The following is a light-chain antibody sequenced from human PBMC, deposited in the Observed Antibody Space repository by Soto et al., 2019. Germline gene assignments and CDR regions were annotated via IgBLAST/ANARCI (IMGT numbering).Light chain of an antibody. J-gene: IGKJ4*01. V-gene: IGKV1-39*01. CDR2: SSS. CDR1: QNIADY. CDR3: LQTFTTHIT. Sequence: DIQMTQSPSSLSASAGETVTITCRPSQNIADYLSWYQQKPGKAPKLLMYSSSILHDGVSSRFSGDGSGTAFTLTITGLQPEDFATYYCLQTFTTHITFGGGTTVEVK.